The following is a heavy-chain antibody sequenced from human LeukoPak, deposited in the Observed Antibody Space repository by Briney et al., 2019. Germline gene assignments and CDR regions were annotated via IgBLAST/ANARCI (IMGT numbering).Heavy chain of an antibody. D-gene: IGHD2-2*01. V-gene: IGHV3-30*04. CDR2: ISYDGSKN. J-gene: IGHJ4*02. CDR1: GFTFSSHA. CDR3: VSFYETY. Sequence: GGSLRLSCAASGFTFSSHAIHWVRQAPGKGLEWVAFISYDGSKNYYADSVKGRFTISKDNAKNTVYLQMNNLRAEDTAVYYCVSFYETYWGRGTLVTVSS.